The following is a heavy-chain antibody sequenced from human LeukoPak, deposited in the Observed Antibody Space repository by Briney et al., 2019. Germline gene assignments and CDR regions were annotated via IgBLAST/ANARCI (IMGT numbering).Heavy chain of an antibody. CDR3: ARGRYDSSGYYVDY. CDR1: GGSISSSSYY. Sequence: SETLSLTCTVSGGSISSSSYYWGWIRQPPGKGLEWIGSIYYSGSTYYNPSLKSRVTISVDTSKNQFSLKLSSVTAADTAVYYCARGRYDSSGYYVDYWGQGTLVTVSS. CDR2: IYYSGST. V-gene: IGHV4-39*07. J-gene: IGHJ4*02. D-gene: IGHD3-22*01.